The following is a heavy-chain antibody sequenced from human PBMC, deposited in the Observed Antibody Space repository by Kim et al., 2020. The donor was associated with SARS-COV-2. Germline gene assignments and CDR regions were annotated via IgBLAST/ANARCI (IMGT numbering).Heavy chain of an antibody. CDR2: INPNSGGT. D-gene: IGHD5-12*01. Sequence: ASVKVSCKASGYTFTGYYMHWVRQAPGQGLEWMGRINPNSGGTNYAQKFQGRVTMTRDTSISTAYMELSRLRSDDTAVYYCARDGMATSKRADFDYWGQGTLVTVSS. CDR3: ARDGMATSKRADFDY. J-gene: IGHJ4*02. CDR1: GYTFTGYY. V-gene: IGHV1-2*06.